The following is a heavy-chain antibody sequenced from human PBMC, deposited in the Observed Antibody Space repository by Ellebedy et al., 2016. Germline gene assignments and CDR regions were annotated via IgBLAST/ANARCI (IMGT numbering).Heavy chain of an antibody. D-gene: IGHD2-15*01. CDR1: GFTFDDYV. CDR2: INRNSYNI. V-gene: IGHV3-9*01. J-gene: IGHJ4*02. CDR3: AKGVHSSGGSCYDY. Sequence: SLKISCAASGFTFDDYVMHWVRQAPGKGLEWVSGINRNSYNIDYADSVKGRFTISRDNAKNSLYLQMNSLRAEDTALYYCAKGVHSSGGSCYDYWGQGTLVTVSS.